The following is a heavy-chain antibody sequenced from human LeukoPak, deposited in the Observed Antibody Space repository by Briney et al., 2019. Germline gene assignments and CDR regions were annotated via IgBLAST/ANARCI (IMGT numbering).Heavy chain of an antibody. D-gene: IGHD6-19*01. V-gene: IGHV6-1*01. Sequence: SQTLSLTCAISGDSVSSNSAAWNWIRQSPSRGLEWLGRTYYRSKWYNDYAVSVKSRITINPDTSKNQFSLQLNSVTPEDTAVYYCAREVAVAGPRDNYMDVWGKGTTVTVSS. CDR2: TYYRSKWYN. CDR1: GDSVSSNSAA. CDR3: AREVAVAGPRDNYMDV. J-gene: IGHJ6*03.